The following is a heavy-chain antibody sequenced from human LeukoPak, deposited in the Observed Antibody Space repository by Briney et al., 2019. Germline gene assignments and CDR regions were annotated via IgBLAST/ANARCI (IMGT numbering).Heavy chain of an antibody. D-gene: IGHD3-22*01. CDR3: TTVVYASSGTIED. CDR1: GFTFSNAW. V-gene: IGHV3-15*01. CDR2: IRSNTDGGTT. Sequence: GGSLRLSCAASGFTFSNAWMNWVRQAPGKGLEWVGRIRSNTDGGTTDYAAPVKGRFTISRDDSKNTLYLQMNSLKTEDTAVYYCTTVVYASSGTIEDWGQGTPVTVSS. J-gene: IGHJ4*02.